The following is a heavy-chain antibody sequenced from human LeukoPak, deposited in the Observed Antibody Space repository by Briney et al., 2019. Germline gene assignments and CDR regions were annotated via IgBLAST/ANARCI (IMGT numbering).Heavy chain of an antibody. V-gene: IGHV3-23*01. CDR3: VRDGQGSTPLDY. CDR1: GFTFSTYT. Sequence: GGSLRLSCAASGFTFSTYTMYWVRHPPGKRLEWVSIIGNNGGGIHYADSVKGRLTISRDNAKNTLYLQMNSLRAEDTAVYFCVRDGQGSTPLDYWGQGTLVTVSS. J-gene: IGHJ4*02. CDR2: IGNNGGGI. D-gene: IGHD1-26*01.